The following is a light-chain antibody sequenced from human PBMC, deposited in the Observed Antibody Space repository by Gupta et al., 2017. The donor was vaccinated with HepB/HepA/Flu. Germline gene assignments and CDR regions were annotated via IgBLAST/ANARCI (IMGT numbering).Light chain of an antibody. Sequence: DIQMTQSPSTLSASVGDRVTITCRASQSISGWLAWYQQKPGTAPKLLIYKASSLESGVPSRFSGSGGGTEFTLTISSLKPDDVATYYCQQYKSHLCSFGQGTKLEIK. CDR2: KAS. J-gene: IGKJ2*04. CDR3: QQYKSHLCS. CDR1: QSISGW. V-gene: IGKV1-5*03.